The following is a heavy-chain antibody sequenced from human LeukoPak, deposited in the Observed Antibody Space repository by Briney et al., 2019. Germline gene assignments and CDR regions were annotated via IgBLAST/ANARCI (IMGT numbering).Heavy chain of an antibody. V-gene: IGHV3-7*01. Sequence: GGSLRLSCAASGFTFSSYSMNWVRQAPGKGLEWVASMKQDGSDIYYVDSVKGRFTISRDTAKSSLYLQMNTLRVEDAAVYYCARGPHTGYGTSWFDYWGQGTLVTVSS. CDR3: ARGPHTGYGTSWFDY. CDR1: GFTFSSYS. D-gene: IGHD6-13*01. CDR2: MKQDGSDI. J-gene: IGHJ4*02.